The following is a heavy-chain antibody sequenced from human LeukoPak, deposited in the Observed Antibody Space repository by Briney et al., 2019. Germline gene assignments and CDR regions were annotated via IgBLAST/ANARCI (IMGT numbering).Heavy chain of an antibody. J-gene: IGHJ4*02. V-gene: IGHV3-48*03. CDR1: GFTFSSYE. D-gene: IGHD2-15*01. CDR3: AREGYCSGGSCYGDLDY. Sequence: GGSLRLSCAASGFTFSSYEMNWVRQAPGKGLEWVSYISSSGSTIYYADSVKGRFTISRDNAKNSLYLQMNSLRVEDTAVYYCAREGYCSGGSCYGDLDYWGQGTLVTVSS. CDR2: ISSSGSTI.